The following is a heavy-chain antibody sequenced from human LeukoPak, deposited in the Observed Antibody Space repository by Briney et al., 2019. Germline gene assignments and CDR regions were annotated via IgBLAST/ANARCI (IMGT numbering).Heavy chain of an antibody. CDR2: ISSNGGST. CDR1: GFTFSSYA. CDR3: ARDGGRDSGSYYEDY. J-gene: IGHJ4*02. V-gene: IGHV3-64D*09. D-gene: IGHD1-26*01. Sequence: GGSLRLSCSASGFTFSSYAMHWVRQAPGKGLEYVSAISSNGGSTYYADSVKGRFTISRDNSKNTLYLQMSSLRAEDTAVYYCARDGGRDSGSYYEDYWGQGTLVTVSS.